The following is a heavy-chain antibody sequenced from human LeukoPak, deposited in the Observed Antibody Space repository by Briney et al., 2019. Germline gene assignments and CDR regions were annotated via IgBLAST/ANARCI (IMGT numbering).Heavy chain of an antibody. J-gene: IGHJ4*02. CDR2: ISGSGGST. CDR1: GFTFSSYA. Sequence: GGSLRLSCAASGFTFSSYAMSWVRQAPGKGLEWVSAISGSGGSTYYADSVKGRFTISRDNSKNTLYLQMNSLRAEDTAVYCCAKDWYYYDSSGYYFDYWGQGTLVTVSS. CDR3: AKDWYYYDSSGYYFDY. V-gene: IGHV3-23*01. D-gene: IGHD3-22*01.